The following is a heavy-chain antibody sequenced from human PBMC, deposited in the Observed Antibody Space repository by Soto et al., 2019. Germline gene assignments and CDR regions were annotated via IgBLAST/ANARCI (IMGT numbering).Heavy chain of an antibody. Sequence: QVQLVQSGAEVKKPGASVTVSCKASGYTFTSYGISWVRQAPGQGLEWMGWISPHNGNSNYAQKLQDRVNMTTDTSATTAYMELRSLRSDDTAVYYCARDKGDYCDYWGQGTLVTVSS. V-gene: IGHV1-18*01. CDR1: GYTFTSYG. CDR3: ARDKGDYCDY. D-gene: IGHD3-16*01. J-gene: IGHJ4*02. CDR2: ISPHNGNS.